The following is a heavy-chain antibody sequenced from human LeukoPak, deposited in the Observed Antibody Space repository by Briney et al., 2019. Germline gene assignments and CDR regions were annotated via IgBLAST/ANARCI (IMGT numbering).Heavy chain of an antibody. Sequence: SETLSLTCTVSGGSISSYYWSWIRQPPGKGLEWIGYIYYSGSTKYNPSLKSRVTISVDTSKNQFSLKLSSVTAADTAVYYCARWACGSGSYFYFDYWGQGTLVTVSS. J-gene: IGHJ4*02. D-gene: IGHD3-10*01. CDR2: IYYSGST. CDR3: ARWACGSGSYFYFDY. CDR1: GGSISSYY. V-gene: IGHV4-59*01.